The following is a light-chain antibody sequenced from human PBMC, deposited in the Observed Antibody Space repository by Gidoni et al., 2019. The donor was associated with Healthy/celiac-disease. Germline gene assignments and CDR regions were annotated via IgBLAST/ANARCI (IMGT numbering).Light chain of an antibody. V-gene: IGKV2-28*01. CDR1: QSLLHSNGYNY. Sequence: IVMTQSPISLPVTPGEPASISCRSSQSLLHSNGYNYLDWYLQKPGQPPQLLIYLGSNRASGVPDRFSGSGSGTDFTLKISRVEAEDVGVYYCMQALQTPWTFGQGTKVEIK. J-gene: IGKJ1*01. CDR3: MQALQTPWT. CDR2: LGS.